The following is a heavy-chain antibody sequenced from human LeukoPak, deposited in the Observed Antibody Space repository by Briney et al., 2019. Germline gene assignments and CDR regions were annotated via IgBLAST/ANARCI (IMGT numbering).Heavy chain of an antibody. J-gene: IGHJ6*03. D-gene: IGHD5-24*01. CDR2: SNYSRST. Sequence: PSETLSLTCTVSGGSISSSGYYWGWIRQAPGKGLEWIGSSNYSRSTYSNPSLKSRVTISVDTYKNQFSLMLSSVTAADTAVYYCARHSQFFDYYYYMDVWGKGTTVTVSS. V-gene: IGHV4-39*01. CDR3: ARHSQFFDYYYYMDV. CDR1: GGSISSSGYY.